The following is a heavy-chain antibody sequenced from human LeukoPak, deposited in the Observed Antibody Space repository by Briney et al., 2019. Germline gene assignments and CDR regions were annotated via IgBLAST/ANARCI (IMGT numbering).Heavy chain of an antibody. CDR2: INSDGSST. Sequence: GGSLRLSCAASGFTFSSYWMHWVRQAPGKGLVWVSRINSDGSSTNYADSVKGRFTISRDNSKNTLYLQMNSLRAEDTAVYYCARDPTYYYDSSGYSFDYWGQGTLVTVSS. CDR1: GFTFSSYW. V-gene: IGHV3-74*01. J-gene: IGHJ4*02. D-gene: IGHD3-22*01. CDR3: ARDPTYYYDSSGYSFDY.